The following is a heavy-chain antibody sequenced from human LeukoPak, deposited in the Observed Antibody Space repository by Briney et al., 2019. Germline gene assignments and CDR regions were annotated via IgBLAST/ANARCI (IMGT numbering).Heavy chain of an antibody. CDR3: AREKQVGGNTQSFDY. CDR1: RYTFTGYY. CDR2: INPNSGGT. J-gene: IGHJ4*02. Sequence: ASVKVSCKASRYTFTGYYMHWVRQAPGQGLEWMGWINPNSGGTNSAQKFQGRVTMTRDSSISTDYMELSSLSSDDTAIYFCAREKQVGGNTQSFDYWGQGTLVTVSS. V-gene: IGHV1-2*02. D-gene: IGHD1-26*01.